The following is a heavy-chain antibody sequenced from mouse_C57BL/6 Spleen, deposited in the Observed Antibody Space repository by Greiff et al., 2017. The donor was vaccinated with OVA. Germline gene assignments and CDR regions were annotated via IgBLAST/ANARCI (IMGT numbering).Heavy chain of an antibody. CDR1: GYTFTSYW. D-gene: IGHD2-1*01. CDR3: ARTGIYDGNYDY. J-gene: IGHJ2*01. Sequence: QVQLQQPGAELVRPGTSVKLSCKASGYTFTSYWMHWVKQRPGQGLEWIGVIDPSDSYTNYNQKFKGKATLTVDTSSSTAYMQLSSLTSEDAAVYYCARTGIYDGNYDYWGQGTTLTVSS. V-gene: IGHV1-59*01. CDR2: IDPSDSYT.